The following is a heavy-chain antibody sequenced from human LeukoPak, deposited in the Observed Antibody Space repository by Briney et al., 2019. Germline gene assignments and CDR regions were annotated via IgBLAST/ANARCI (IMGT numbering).Heavy chain of an antibody. CDR3: ARKWYHMDV. Sequence: GGSLRLSCAASGFSVSSNFMSWVRQAPGKGLEWVSGINSGDTTYYAESVKGRFTISRDNSKNTLYLQMNSLRAEDTAVYYCARKWYHMDVWGQGTTVTVSS. CDR1: GFSVSSNF. J-gene: IGHJ6*02. CDR2: INSGDTT. D-gene: IGHD2-2*01. V-gene: IGHV3-53*01.